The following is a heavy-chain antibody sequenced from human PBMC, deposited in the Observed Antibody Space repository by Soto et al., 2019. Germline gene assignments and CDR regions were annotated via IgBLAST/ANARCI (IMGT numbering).Heavy chain of an antibody. CDR3: ARRTLYSYGYASDY. CDR2: IYHSGST. D-gene: IGHD5-18*01. CDR1: GGSISSSNW. J-gene: IGHJ4*02. V-gene: IGHV4-4*02. Sequence: SETLSLTCAVSGGSISSSNWGSWVRQPPGKGLEWIGEIYHSGSTNYNPSLKSRVTISVDKSKNQFSLKLTSVTAADTAVYYCARRTLYSYGYASDYWGQGTLVTVSS.